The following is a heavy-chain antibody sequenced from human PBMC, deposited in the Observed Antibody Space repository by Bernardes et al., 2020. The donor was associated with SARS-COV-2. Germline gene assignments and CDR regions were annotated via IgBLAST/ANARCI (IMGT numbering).Heavy chain of an antibody. Sequence: SETLSLTCTVSGGSISSSSYYWGWIRQPPGKGLEWIGYIYYTGSTNYNPSLKSRVTMSIGTSKTQFSLKLSSVTAADTAVYYCARHPPREWAVLGEFDYWGQGTLVTVSS. CDR3: ARHPPREWAVLGEFDY. CDR2: IYYTGST. D-gene: IGHD1-26*01. V-gene: IGHV4-61*05. J-gene: IGHJ4*02. CDR1: GGSISSSSYY.